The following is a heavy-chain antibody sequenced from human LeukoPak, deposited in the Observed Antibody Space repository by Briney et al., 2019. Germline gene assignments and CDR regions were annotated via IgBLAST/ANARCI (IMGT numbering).Heavy chain of an antibody. Sequence: SETLSLTCTVSGGSISSYYWSWIRQPPGKGLEWIGYINYSGSTNYNPSLKSRVTISVDTSKNQFSLELSSVTAADTAVYYCARWGSITTARFDYWGQGTLVTVSS. J-gene: IGHJ4*02. CDR1: GGSISSYY. V-gene: IGHV4-59*01. D-gene: IGHD3-16*01. CDR2: INYSGST. CDR3: ARWGSITTARFDY.